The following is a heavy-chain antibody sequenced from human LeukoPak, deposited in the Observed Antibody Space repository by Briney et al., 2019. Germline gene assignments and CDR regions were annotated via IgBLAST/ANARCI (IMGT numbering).Heavy chain of an antibody. Sequence: GGSLRLSCAASGFTFSTHWMTWVRQAPGKGLEWVANIKQDGSEELYVDSVKGRFTISRDNAKNSLYLQMNSLRVEDTAVYYCVRPFDYWGQGTLVTVSS. V-gene: IGHV3-7*01. CDR2: IKQDGSEE. J-gene: IGHJ4*02. CDR1: GFTFSTHW. CDR3: VRPFDY.